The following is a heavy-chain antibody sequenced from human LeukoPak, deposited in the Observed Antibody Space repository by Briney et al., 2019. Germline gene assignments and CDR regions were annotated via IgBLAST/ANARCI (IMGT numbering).Heavy chain of an antibody. CDR3: ASVDTAMGGFDY. J-gene: IGHJ4*02. V-gene: IGHV4-30-2*01. CDR2: IYHSGST. D-gene: IGHD5-18*01. CDR1: GGSISSGGYP. Sequence: SQTLSLTCAVSGGSISSGGYPWSWIRQPPGKGLEWIGYIYHSGSTYYNPSLKSRVTISVDRSKNQFSLKLSSVTAADTAVYYCASVDTAMGGFDYWGQGTLVTVSS.